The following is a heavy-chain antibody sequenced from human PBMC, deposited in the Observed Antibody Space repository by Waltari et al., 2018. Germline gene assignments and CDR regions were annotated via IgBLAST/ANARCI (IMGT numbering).Heavy chain of an antibody. J-gene: IGHJ4*02. CDR3: ARGARRFDY. CDR1: GFPFSSYW. CDR2: IKQDGSEK. D-gene: IGHD2-15*01. V-gene: IGHV3-7*01. Sequence: EVQLVESGGGLVQPGGSLRLSCAASGFPFSSYWMSWVRQAPGKGLEWVANIKQDGSEKYYVDSVKGRFTISRDNAKNSLYLQMNSLRAEDTAVYYCARGARRFDYWGQGTLVTVSS.